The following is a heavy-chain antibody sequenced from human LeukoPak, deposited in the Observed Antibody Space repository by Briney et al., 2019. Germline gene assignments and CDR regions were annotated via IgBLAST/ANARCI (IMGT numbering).Heavy chain of an antibody. Sequence: GGSLRLSCAASGSTFSSYSMNWVRQAPGKGLEWVSSISSSSSYIYYADSVKGRFTISRDNAKNSLYLQMNSLRAEDTAVYYCASGDCSGGSCPDRAGWGQGTLVTVSS. D-gene: IGHD2-15*01. CDR3: ASGDCSGGSCPDRAG. V-gene: IGHV3-21*01. CDR1: GSTFSSYS. CDR2: ISSSSSYI. J-gene: IGHJ4*02.